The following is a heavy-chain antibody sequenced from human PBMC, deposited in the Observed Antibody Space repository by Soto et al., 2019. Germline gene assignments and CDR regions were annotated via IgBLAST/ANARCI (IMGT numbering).Heavy chain of an antibody. CDR1: GDSVSRNSAA. V-gene: IGHV6-1*01. D-gene: IGHD3-3*01. CDR3: ARGLLFLEWLLSYYGMDV. CDR2: TYYRSRWYN. J-gene: IGHJ6*02. Sequence: SQTLSLTCAISGDSVSRNSAAWNWIRQSPSRGLEWLGRTYYRSRWYNDYAVSVKSRITINPDTSKNQFSLQLNSVTPEDTAVYYCARGLLFLEWLLSYYGMDVWGQGSTVTVSS.